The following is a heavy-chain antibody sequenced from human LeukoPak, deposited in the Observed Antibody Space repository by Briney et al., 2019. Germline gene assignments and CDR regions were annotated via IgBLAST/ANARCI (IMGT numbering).Heavy chain of an antibody. CDR3: AKRAYYYDSSGYLIDY. V-gene: IGHV3-66*01. CDR2: IYSGGST. D-gene: IGHD3-22*01. J-gene: IGHJ4*02. CDR1: GFTVSSNY. Sequence: PGGSLRLSCAASGFTVSSNYMSWVRQAPGKGLEWVSVIYSGGSTYYADSVKGRFTISRDNSKNTLYLQMNSLRAEDTAVYYCAKRAYYYDSSGYLIDYWGQGTLVTVSS.